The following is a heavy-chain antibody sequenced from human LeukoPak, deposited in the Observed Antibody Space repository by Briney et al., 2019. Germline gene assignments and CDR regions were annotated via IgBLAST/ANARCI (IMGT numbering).Heavy chain of an antibody. Sequence: VASVKVSCKASVYIFSNYGISWVRQAPGQGLEWMGLISAFNVNTNYAQKFQGRVTMTTDTSTSTAYMELRSLRSDDTAVYYCARNDIAVAGTLLFSSGFDYWGQGTLVAVSS. J-gene: IGHJ4*02. V-gene: IGHV1-18*01. D-gene: IGHD6-19*01. CDR2: ISAFNVNT. CDR3: ARNDIAVAGTLLFSSGFDY. CDR1: VYIFSNYG.